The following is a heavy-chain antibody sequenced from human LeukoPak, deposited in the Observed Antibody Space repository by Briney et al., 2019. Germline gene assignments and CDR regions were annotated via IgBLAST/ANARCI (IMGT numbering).Heavy chain of an antibody. D-gene: IGHD6-19*01. CDR3: AKAEMHRSGWYGDY. CDR1: GFTFRVHG. V-gene: IGHV3-30*02. CDR2: IRSDGSDK. J-gene: IGHJ4*02. Sequence: GGSLRLSCPASGFTFRVHGMHWVRQAPGEGLEWVAFIRSDGSDKYYAESVKGRFTISRDNSKSTLYLQMNSLRADDTAMYYCAKAEMHRSGWYGDYWGQGTLVTVSS.